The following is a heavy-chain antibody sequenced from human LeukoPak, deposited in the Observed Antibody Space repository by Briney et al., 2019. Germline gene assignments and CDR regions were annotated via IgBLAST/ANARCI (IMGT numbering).Heavy chain of an antibody. CDR2: MYYSGST. J-gene: IGHJ5*02. CDR3: ARRAAVAGGTRNWFDP. CDR1: GGSISSGDYY. Sequence: SETLSLTCTVSGGSISSGDYYWSWIRQPPGKGLEWIGYMYYSGSTYYNPSLKSRVTISVDTSKNQFSLKLSSLTAADTAVYYCARRAAVAGGTRNWFDPWGQGTLVTVSS. D-gene: IGHD6-19*01. V-gene: IGHV4-30-4*01.